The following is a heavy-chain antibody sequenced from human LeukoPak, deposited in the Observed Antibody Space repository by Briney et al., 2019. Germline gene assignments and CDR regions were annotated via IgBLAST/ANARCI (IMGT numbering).Heavy chain of an antibody. CDR3: ARSLVVGATYPYH. CDR2: ISYDGSNK. V-gene: IGHV3-30*04. D-gene: IGHD1-26*01. J-gene: IGHJ5*02. CDR1: GFTFSSYA. Sequence: GGSLRLSCAASGFTFSSYAMHWVRQAPGKGLEWVAVISYDGSNKYYADSVKGRFTISRDNSKNTLYLQLNSLRAEDTAVYYCARSLVVGATYPYHWGQGTLVTVSS.